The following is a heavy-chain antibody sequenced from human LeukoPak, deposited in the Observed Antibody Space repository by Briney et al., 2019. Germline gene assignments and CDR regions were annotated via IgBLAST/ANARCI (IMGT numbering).Heavy chain of an antibody. CDR1: GYTFSGYY. CDR3: ARDATFGELPH. V-gene: IGHV1-2*02. J-gene: IGHJ4*02. D-gene: IGHD3-10*01. Sequence: ASVKVSCKASGYTFSGYYMYWVRQAPGQGLEWMGWINPASGGTNYAQKFQGRVTMTRDTSISTAYVELSRLRSDDTAVYYCARDATFGELPHWGQGTLVTVSS. CDR2: INPASGGT.